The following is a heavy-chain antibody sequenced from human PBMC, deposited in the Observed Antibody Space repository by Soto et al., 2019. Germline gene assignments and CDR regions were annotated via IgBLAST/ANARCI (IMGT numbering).Heavy chain of an antibody. D-gene: IGHD6-6*01. CDR1: GFTFSSYW. J-gene: IGHJ4*02. V-gene: IGHV3-7*03. CDR3: ARDKVYSSSQGGDY. CDR2: IKQDGSEK. Sequence: PGGSLRLSCAASGFTFSSYWMSWVRQAPGKGLEWVANIKQDGSEKYYVDSVKGRFTISRDNAKNSLYLQMTSLRAEDTAVYYCARDKVYSSSQGGDYWGQGNLVTVSS.